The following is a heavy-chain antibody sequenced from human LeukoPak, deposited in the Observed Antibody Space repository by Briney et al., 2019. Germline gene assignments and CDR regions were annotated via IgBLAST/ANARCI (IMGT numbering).Heavy chain of an antibody. V-gene: IGHV4-59*01. Sequence: SETLSLTCTVSGGSISSYYWSWIRQPPGKGLEWIGYIYYSGSTNYHPSLRRRVPISVDTSKHQFSLKLSPVTAADTAVYYCARVGNYYVSGSQPGIDAFDIWGQGTMVTVSS. CDR1: GGSISSYY. J-gene: IGHJ3*02. D-gene: IGHD3-10*01. CDR3: ARVGNYYVSGSQPGIDAFDI. CDR2: IYYSGST.